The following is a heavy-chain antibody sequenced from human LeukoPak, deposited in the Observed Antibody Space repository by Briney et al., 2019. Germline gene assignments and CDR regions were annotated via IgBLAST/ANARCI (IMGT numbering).Heavy chain of an antibody. CDR3: AKSSPETYTNSGNWFDP. CDR1: GFTFSTYW. CDR2: ISYDGSNK. V-gene: IGHV3-30*18. Sequence: PGGSLRLSCAASGFTFSTYWMSWVRQAPGKGLEWVAVISYDGSNKYYADSVKGRFTISRDNSKNMLYLQMNSLRAEDTAVFYCAKSSPETYTNSGNWFDPWGQGTLVTVSS. D-gene: IGHD3-16*01. J-gene: IGHJ5*02.